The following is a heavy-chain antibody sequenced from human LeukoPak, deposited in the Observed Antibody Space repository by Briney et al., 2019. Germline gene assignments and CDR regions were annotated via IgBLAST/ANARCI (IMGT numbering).Heavy chain of an antibody. J-gene: IGHJ6*03. Sequence: GGSLRLSCAASGFNFGSYSMTWVRQAPGKGLEWVSVISADSATTFYADSVKGRFTISRDNAKNTVFLQMSSLRAEDTALYYCAKPTLGRRDYYYMDVWGKGTTVTVSS. D-gene: IGHD1-26*01. V-gene: IGHV3-23*01. CDR2: ISADSATT. CDR3: AKPTLGRRDYYYMDV. CDR1: GFNFGSYS.